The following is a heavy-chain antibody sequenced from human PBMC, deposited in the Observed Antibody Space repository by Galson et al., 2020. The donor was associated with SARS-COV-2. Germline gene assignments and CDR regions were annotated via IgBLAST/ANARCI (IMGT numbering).Heavy chain of an antibody. CDR1: GDSISSSYYY. D-gene: IGHD6-13*01. Sequence: SETLFLTCTVSGDSISSSYYYWAWIRQPPGKGLEWVGSVSYSGTTYSNPSLRGRVTISIDASKTQFSLKLSSATAADTAVYYCARVPYSSSWYVDYWGQGTLVAVSS. CDR2: VSYSGTT. J-gene: IGHJ4*02. CDR3: ARVPYSSSWYVDY. V-gene: IGHV4-39*07.